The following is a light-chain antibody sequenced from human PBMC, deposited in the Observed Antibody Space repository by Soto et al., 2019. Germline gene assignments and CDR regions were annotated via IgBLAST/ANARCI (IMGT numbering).Light chain of an antibody. Sequence: EIRLTQSPSSLSASLGDRVTIACRASHDINNFLAWFQQRPGKVPELLMYAASTLNAGVPSRFSGSGSGTDFTLTIDRLQPEDFATYFCQNYNWVPYTFGGGTKLEIK. J-gene: IGKJ2*01. V-gene: IGKV1-27*01. CDR1: HDINNF. CDR2: AAS. CDR3: QNYNWVPYT.